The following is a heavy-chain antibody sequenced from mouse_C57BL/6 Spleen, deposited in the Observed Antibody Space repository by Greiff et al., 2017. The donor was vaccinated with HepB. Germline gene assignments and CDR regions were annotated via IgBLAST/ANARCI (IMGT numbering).Heavy chain of an antibody. CDR3: TRSYYGSSPWFAY. Sequence: QVQLQQSGAELVRPGASVTLSCKASGYTFTDYEMHWVKQTPVHGLEWIGAIDPETGGTAYNQKFKGKAILTADKSSSTAYMELRSLTSEDSAVYYCTRSYYGSSPWFAYGGQGTRVTVSA. CDR2: IDPETGGT. J-gene: IGHJ3*01. D-gene: IGHD1-1*01. V-gene: IGHV1-15*01. CDR1: GYTFTDYE.